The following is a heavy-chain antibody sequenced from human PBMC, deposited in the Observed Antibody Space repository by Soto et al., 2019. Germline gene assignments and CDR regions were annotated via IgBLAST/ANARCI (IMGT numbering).Heavy chain of an antibody. J-gene: IGHJ5*02. CDR1: GASIGSGDYY. Sequence: QVQLQESGPRLVKPSQTLSLTCTVSGASIGSGDYYWTGIRQPPGKGLEWFGEIYYIRTTFYNPSLESRVNISVDTSKHQFSLRGTSVTAADTAVYYCASGSTDYGVVTWGQGTRITVS. V-gene: IGHV4-30-4*01. D-gene: IGHD3-10*01. CDR2: IYYIRTT. CDR3: ASGSTDYGVVT.